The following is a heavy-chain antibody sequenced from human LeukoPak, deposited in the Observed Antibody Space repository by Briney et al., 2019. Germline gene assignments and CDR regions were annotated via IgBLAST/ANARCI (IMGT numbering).Heavy chain of an antibody. CDR3: ARDWGSTGYDLYDS. Sequence: GALRLSCAASGFIFSNYWMTWVRQAPGKGLEWVAHIRQDGSERHYMDSVKDRFTISRDNAKNSLDLQMDSLRAEDTAVYYCARDWGSTGYDLYDSWGQGTLVTVSS. D-gene: IGHD5-12*01. CDR2: IRQDGSER. CDR1: GFIFSNYW. J-gene: IGHJ4*02. V-gene: IGHV3-7*01.